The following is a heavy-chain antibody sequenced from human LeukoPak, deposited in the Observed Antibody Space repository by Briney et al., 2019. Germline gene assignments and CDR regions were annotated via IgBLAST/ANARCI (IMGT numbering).Heavy chain of an antibody. CDR1: GFTFSSYA. J-gene: IGHJ4*02. CDR2: ISGSGGST. CDR3: AKAVGATTSRGDY. D-gene: IGHD1-26*01. V-gene: IGHV3-23*01. Sequence: GGSLRLSCAASGFTFSSYAMNWVRQAPGKGLEWVSTISGSGGSTYYADSVKGRFTISRGNSKNTLYLQMNSLRAEDTAVYYCAKAVGATTSRGDYWGQGTLVTVSS.